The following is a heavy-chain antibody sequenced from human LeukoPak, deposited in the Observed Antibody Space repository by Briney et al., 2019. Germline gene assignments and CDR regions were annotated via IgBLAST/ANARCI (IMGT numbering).Heavy chain of an antibody. CDR2: IYYSGST. Sequence: SETLSLTCTVSGSSISSSSYYWGWIRQPPGKGLEWIGSIYYSGSTYYNPSLKSRVTISVDTSKNQFSLKLSSVTAADTAVYYCARHGDYYDSSGELFDYWGQGTLVTVSS. CDR3: ARHGDYYDSSGELFDY. J-gene: IGHJ4*02. V-gene: IGHV4-39*01. D-gene: IGHD3-22*01. CDR1: GSSISSSSYY.